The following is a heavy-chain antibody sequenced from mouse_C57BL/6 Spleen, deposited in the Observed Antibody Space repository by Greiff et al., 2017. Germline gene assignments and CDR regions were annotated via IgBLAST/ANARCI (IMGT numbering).Heavy chain of an antibody. V-gene: IGHV1-75*01. CDR2: IFPGSGST. J-gene: IGHJ2*01. Sequence: VQGVESGPELVKPGASVKISCKASGYTFTDYYINWVKQRPGQGLEWIGWIFPGSGSTYYNEKFKGKATLTVDKSSSTAYMLLSSLTSEDSAVYFCARSGDGYYYFDYWGQGTTLTVSS. CDR1: GYTFTDYY. D-gene: IGHD2-3*01. CDR3: ARSGDGYYYFDY.